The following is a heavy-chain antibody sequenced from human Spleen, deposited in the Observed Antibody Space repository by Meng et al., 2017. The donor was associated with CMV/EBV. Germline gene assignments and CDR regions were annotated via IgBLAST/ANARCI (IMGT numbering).Heavy chain of an antibody. CDR3: ARVGYDFWSGYPHRYYFDY. D-gene: IGHD3-3*01. CDR1: GGSISSGSDF. CDR2: IYSSGKT. V-gene: IGHV4-39*07. J-gene: IGHJ4*02. Sequence: GSLRLSCSVSGGSISSGSDFWGWIRQPPGKGLEWIGSIYSSGKTFYNPSLKSPVTISVDTSKTQFSLRLSSVTAADTAVYYCARVGYDFWSGYPHRYYFDYWGQGTLVTISS.